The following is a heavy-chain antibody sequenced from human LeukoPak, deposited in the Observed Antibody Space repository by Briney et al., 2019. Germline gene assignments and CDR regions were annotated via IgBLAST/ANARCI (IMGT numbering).Heavy chain of an antibody. D-gene: IGHD3-3*01. J-gene: IGHJ6*02. CDR2: ISYDGSKK. Sequence: GGFLRLSCAASGFTFSSYSMHWVRQAPGKGLAGVAVISYDGSKKYYADSVKGLFTISRDISKKPLYLPMNSMSAEYTALYYCARDRVTTDNFWSGYPSYYYYGMDVWGQGTTVTVSS. V-gene: IGHV3-30-3*01. CDR1: GFTFSSYS. CDR3: ARDRVTTDNFWSGYPSYYYYGMDV.